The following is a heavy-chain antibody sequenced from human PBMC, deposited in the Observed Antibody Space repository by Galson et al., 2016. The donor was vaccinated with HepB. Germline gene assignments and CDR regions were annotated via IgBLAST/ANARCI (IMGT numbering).Heavy chain of an antibody. D-gene: IGHD3-10*01. CDR2: IHYSGST. J-gene: IGHJ5*02. V-gene: IGHV4-39*01. CDR1: GDSISSSRSY. Sequence: SETLSLTCSVSGDSISSSRSYWGWIRQSPGKGLEHIGSIHYSGSTYYNPSLESRVTISVYTSKNQFSLKLTSGTAADTAVYYCARHVRPGSYPHWFGPWGLGTLVTVSS. CDR3: ARHVRPGSYPHWFGP.